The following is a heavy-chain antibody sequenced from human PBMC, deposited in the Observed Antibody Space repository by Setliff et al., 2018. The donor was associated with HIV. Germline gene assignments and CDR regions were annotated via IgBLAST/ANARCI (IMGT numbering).Heavy chain of an antibody. Sequence: SGPTLVNPTQPLTLTCTFSGFSLSTSGVGVGWIRQPPGKALEWLALIYWNDDKRYSPSLKSRLTITKDTSKNQVVLTMTNMDPVDTATYYCAHSPQERRGYRYGYAIPPGFDPWGQGTLVTVSS. V-gene: IGHV2-5*01. CDR2: IYWNDDK. D-gene: IGHD5-18*01. CDR3: AHSPQERRGYRYGYAIPPGFDP. J-gene: IGHJ5*02. CDR1: GFSLSTSGVG.